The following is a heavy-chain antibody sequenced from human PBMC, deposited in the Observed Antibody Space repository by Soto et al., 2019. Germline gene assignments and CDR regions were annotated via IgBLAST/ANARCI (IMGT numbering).Heavy chain of an antibody. D-gene: IGHD2-15*01. CDR1: GFTVSSKY. CDR2: ITRGGSI. CDR3: TRGEIHCSGGPCYGIPMDV. V-gene: IGHV3-66*01. J-gene: IGHJ6*03. Sequence: EVQLVESGGGLVQPGGSLRLSCAASGFTVSSKYMSWVRQAPGKGLEWVSLITRGGSISYADSVKCRFTISRANSENTLYLQLSTLGVEDTAADYCTRGEIHCSGGPCYGIPMDVWGKGTTVTVSS.